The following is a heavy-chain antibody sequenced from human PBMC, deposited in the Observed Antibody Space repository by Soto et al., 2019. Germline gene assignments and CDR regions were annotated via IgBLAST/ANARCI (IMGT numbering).Heavy chain of an antibody. CDR3: ARDSPYYYESSGYPLFDY. D-gene: IGHD3-22*01. Sequence: SETLSLTCSVSAGSIISYYWSWSRQPAGKGLEWIGRIYTSGSTNYNPSLKSRVTMSVDKSKNQFSLKLSSVTAADTAVYYCARDSPYYYESSGYPLFDYWGQGTLVTGPS. CDR1: AGSIISYY. CDR2: IYTSGST. V-gene: IGHV4-4*07. J-gene: IGHJ4*02.